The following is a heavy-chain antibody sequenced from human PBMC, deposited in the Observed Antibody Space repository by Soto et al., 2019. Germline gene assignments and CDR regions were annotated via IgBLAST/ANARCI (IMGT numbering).Heavy chain of an antibody. Sequence: PGGSLRLSCAASGFTFSSYAMSWVRQAPGKGLEWVSAISGSGGSAYYADSVTGRFTISRDNSKNTLYLQMNSLRAEDTAVYYCAKDGRLFDFGVVIIEDYYPPGMAVWAQGTTV. D-gene: IGHD3-3*01. CDR3: AKDGRLFDFGVVIIEDYYPPGMAV. CDR2: ISGSGGSA. V-gene: IGHV3-23*01. J-gene: IGHJ6*02. CDR1: GFTFSSYA.